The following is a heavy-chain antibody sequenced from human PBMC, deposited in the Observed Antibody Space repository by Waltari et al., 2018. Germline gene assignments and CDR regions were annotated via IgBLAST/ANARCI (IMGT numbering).Heavy chain of an antibody. CDR1: GGSISSYY. Sequence: QVQLQESGPGLVKPSETLSLTCTVSGGSISSYYWSWIRQPPGKGLEWIGYIFYGGTTNSNPSLKSRVTISVDTSKIQFSLKLGSVTAADTAVYYCASNDFWSGRYYGMDVWGQGTTVTVSS. J-gene: IGHJ6*02. V-gene: IGHV4-59*01. CDR3: ASNDFWSGRYYGMDV. CDR2: IFYGGTT. D-gene: IGHD3-3*01.